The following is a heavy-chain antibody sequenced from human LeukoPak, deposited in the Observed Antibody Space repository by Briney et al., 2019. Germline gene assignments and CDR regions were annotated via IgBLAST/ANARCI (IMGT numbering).Heavy chain of an antibody. CDR1: GFTFSSYA. Sequence: GGSLRLSCAASGFTFSSYAMSWVRQAPGKGLEWVSAISGSGGSTYYADSVKGRFTISRDNSKNTLYLQMNSLRAEDTAVYYCAHHSSCWLPTFWDYWGQGTLVTVSS. D-gene: IGHD6-13*01. J-gene: IGHJ4*02. V-gene: IGHV3-23*01. CDR2: ISGSGGST. CDR3: AHHSSCWLPTFWDY.